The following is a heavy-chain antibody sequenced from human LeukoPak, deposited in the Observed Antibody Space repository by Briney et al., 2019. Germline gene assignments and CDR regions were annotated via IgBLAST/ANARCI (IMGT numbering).Heavy chain of an antibody. D-gene: IGHD3-22*01. CDR1: GFTFSSYG. V-gene: IGHV3-33*06. Sequence: GRSLRLSCAASGFTFSSYGVHWVRQAPGKGLEWVAVIWYDGSNKYYADSVKGRFTISRDNSKNTLYLQMNSLRAEDTAVYYCAKDYYDSSGTDYWGQGTLVTVSS. CDR2: IWYDGSNK. CDR3: AKDYYDSSGTDY. J-gene: IGHJ4*02.